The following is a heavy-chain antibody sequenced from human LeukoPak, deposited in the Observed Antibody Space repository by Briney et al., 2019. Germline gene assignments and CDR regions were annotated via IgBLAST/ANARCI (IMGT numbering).Heavy chain of an antibody. CDR1: GFTFSSYG. CDR3: AKGGYNWNYPPDY. J-gene: IGHJ4*02. V-gene: IGHV3-30*18. D-gene: IGHD1-7*01. Sequence: GRSLRLSCAASGFTFSSYGMHWVRQVPGKGLEWVAVISYDGSNKYYADSVKGRFTSSRDNSKNTLYLQMNSLRAEDTAVYYCAKGGYNWNYPPDYWGQGTLVTVSS. CDR2: ISYDGSNK.